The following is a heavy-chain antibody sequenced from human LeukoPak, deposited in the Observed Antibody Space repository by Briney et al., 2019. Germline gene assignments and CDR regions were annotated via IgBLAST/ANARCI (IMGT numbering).Heavy chain of an antibody. CDR1: GYTFTSYD. J-gene: IGHJ4*02. V-gene: IGHV1-8*01. CDR3: ARVTYYHILTGSYSGGDFDH. Sequence: GASVKVSCKASGYTFTSYDINWVRQATGQGLEWMGWVNPNSGNTGYAQKFQGRVTMSRDTSTSTAYMELSSLGSEDTAVYYCARVTYYHILTGSYSGGDFDHWGQGTLVTVSS. CDR2: VNPNSGNT. D-gene: IGHD3-9*01.